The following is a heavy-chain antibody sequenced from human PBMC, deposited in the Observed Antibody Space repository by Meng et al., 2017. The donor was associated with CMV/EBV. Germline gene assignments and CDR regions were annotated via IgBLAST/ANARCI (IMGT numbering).Heavy chain of an antibody. V-gene: IGHV3-7*01. J-gene: IGHJ4*02. CDR3: ARDSSSWYRPMPFDY. Sequence: GGSLRLSCAASGLNFSSYWMSWVRQAPGKGLEWVANIKQDGSEKYYVDSVKGRFTISRDNAKNSLYLQMNSLRAEDTAVYYCARDSSSWYRPMPFDYWGQGTLVTVSS. D-gene: IGHD6-13*01. CDR2: IKQDGSEK. CDR1: GLNFSSYW.